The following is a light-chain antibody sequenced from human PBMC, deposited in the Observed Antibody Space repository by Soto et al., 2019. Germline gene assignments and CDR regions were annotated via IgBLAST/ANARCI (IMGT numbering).Light chain of an antibody. V-gene: IGLV1-44*01. CDR1: TSNLGGNT. CDR3: SAWDDSLNAVV. J-gene: IGLJ2*01. CDR2: TNN. Sequence: QSVLTQPPSVSGTPGHKVSISCSGSTSNLGGNTVNWYQQLPGTAPKLLIYTNNQQPSGVPDRFSGSKSGTSASLAISGLRSEDEADFYCSAWDDSLNAVVFGGGTQLTVL.